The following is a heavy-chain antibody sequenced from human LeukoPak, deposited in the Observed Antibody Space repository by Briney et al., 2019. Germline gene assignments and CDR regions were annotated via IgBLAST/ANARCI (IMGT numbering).Heavy chain of an antibody. CDR1: GFTVSSNY. D-gene: IGHD2-15*01. CDR3: ARGYCSGGSCYADNWFDP. J-gene: IGHJ5*02. Sequence: PGGSLRLSCAASGFTVSSNYMSWVRQAPVKGLEWVSVIYSGGSTYYADSVKGRFTISRDNSKNTLHLQMNSLRAEDTAVYYCARGYCSGGSCYADNWFDPWGQGTLVTVSS. V-gene: IGHV3-66*01. CDR2: IYSGGST.